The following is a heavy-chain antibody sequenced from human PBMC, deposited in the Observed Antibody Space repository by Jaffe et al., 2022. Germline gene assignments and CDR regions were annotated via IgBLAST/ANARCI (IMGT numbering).Heavy chain of an antibody. Sequence: EVQVVESGGGLVQPGGSLTLSCAASGFSVSSNYMSWVRQAPGKGLQWVAVIHRGGDTYYADSVKGRFTISRHNSANTLYLQMNSLRAEDTAVYYCARAHSATYCSGGSCLREGYYFDYWGQGTLVTVSS. J-gene: IGHJ4*02. CDR1: GFSVSSNY. D-gene: IGHD2-15*01. CDR3: ARAHSATYCSGGSCLREGYYFDY. V-gene: IGHV3-53*04. CDR2: IHRGGDT.